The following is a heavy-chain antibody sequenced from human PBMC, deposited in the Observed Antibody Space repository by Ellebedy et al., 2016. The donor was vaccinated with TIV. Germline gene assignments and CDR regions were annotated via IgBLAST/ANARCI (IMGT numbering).Heavy chain of an antibody. J-gene: IGHJ4*02. D-gene: IGHD3-10*01. CDR2: IYYSGST. CDR3: ARHGLWFEIDY. CDR1: GGSISSSNW. Sequence: MPSETLSLTCTVSGGSISSSNWWSWVRQPPGKGLEWIGEIYYSGSTYYNPSLKSRVTISVDTSKNQFSLKLSSVTAADTAVYYCARHGLWFEIDYWGQGTLVTVSS. V-gene: IGHV4-4*02.